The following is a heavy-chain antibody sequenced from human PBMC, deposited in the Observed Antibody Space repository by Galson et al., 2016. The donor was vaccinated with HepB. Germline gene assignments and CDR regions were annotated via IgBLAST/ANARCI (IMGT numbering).Heavy chain of an antibody. Sequence: SVKVSCKASGYTFTSYYMHWVRQAPGQGLEWMGIINPSGGSTSYAQKFQGRVTMTRDTSTSTVHMELSSLRTEATAVYYCARDRHYYGSGSYPSRYFDYWGQGTLVTVSS. J-gene: IGHJ4*02. CDR1: GYTFTSYY. CDR2: INPSGGST. D-gene: IGHD3-10*01. CDR3: ARDRHYYGSGSYPSRYFDY. V-gene: IGHV1-46*01.